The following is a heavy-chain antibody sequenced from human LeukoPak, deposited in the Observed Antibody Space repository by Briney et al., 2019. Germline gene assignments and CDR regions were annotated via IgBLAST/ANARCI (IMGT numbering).Heavy chain of an antibody. D-gene: IGHD3-10*01. V-gene: IGHV3-30*04. J-gene: IGHJ4*02. CDR1: GSSFSGYA. CDR2: ISHDEKNK. CDR3: ATTFRGVIITRLDY. Sequence: PGGSLRLSCAASGSSFSGYAMHWVRRTPGKGLEWAAVISHDEKNKFYAESVKGRFTISRDNSKNTLFLEMNSLRPEDTAFYYCATTFRGVIITRLDYWGQGTLVTVSS.